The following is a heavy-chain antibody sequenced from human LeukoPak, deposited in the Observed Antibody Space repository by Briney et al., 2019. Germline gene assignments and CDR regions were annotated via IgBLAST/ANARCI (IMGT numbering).Heavy chain of an antibody. D-gene: IGHD2-2*01. Sequence: PSETLSLTCTVSGGSISSSSYYWGWIRQPPGKGLEWIGSMYSSGSTYYNPSLKSRVTISVDTSKNQFSLKLSSVTTADTAVYYSIRAVPAAMSGWFDPWGQGTLVTVSS. CDR2: MYSSGST. CDR1: GGSISSSSYY. V-gene: IGHV4-39*01. CDR3: IRAVPAAMSGWFDP. J-gene: IGHJ5*02.